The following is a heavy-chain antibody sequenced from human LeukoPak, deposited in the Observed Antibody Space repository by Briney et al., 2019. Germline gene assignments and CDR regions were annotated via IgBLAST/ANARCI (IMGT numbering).Heavy chain of an antibody. V-gene: IGHV4-34*01. CDR1: GGSFSGYY. CDR3: ATTEYSSSWYGLGY. J-gene: IGHJ4*02. D-gene: IGHD6-13*01. CDR2: INHSGST. Sequence: SETLSLTCAVYGGSFSGYYWSWIRQPPGKGLEWIGEINHSGSTNYNPSLKSRVTISVDTSKNQFSLKLSSVTAADTAVYYCATTEYSSSWYGLGYWGQGTLVTVSS.